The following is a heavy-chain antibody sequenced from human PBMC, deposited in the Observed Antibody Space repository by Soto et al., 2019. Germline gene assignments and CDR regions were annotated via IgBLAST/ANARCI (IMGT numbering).Heavy chain of an antibody. CDR1: GDSISSYY. CDR2: IYYSGST. D-gene: IGHD3-9*01. CDR3: ARVGNYDILTGYKYFDY. J-gene: IGHJ4*02. V-gene: IGHV4-59*12. Sequence: SETLSLTCTVSGDSISSYYWSWIRQPPGKGLEWIGHIYYSGSTNYNPSLNSRVTISVDTSKNRFSLKLSSVTAADTAVYYCARVGNYDILTGYKYFDYWGQGTLVTVSS.